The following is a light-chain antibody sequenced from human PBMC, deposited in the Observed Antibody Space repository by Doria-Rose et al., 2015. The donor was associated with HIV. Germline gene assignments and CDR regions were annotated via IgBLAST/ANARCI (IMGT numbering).Light chain of an antibody. CDR2: EDI. V-gene: IGLV3-1*01. J-gene: IGLJ1*01. Sequence: SYELMQLPSVSVSPGQTASITCSGDKLGDKYVCWYQQKPGQSPVLVIYEDIKRPSGIPERFSGSNSGNTATLTISGTQAMDEANYYCQAWDSTTAYVFGTGTKVTVL. CDR1: KLGDKY. CDR3: QAWDSTTAYV.